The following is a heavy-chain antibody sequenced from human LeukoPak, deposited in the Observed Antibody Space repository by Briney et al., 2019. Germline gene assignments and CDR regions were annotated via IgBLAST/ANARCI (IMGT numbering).Heavy chain of an antibody. D-gene: IGHD5-12*01. J-gene: IGHJ4*02. CDR3: ASVRNLVATSRPGDGDYFDY. CDR1: GGSIRSRSYY. CDR2: IYYTGST. Sequence: SETLSLTCIVSGGSIRSRSYYWGWIRQPPGKGLEWIGSIYYTGSTYYNPSLKSRVTISVDTSKKQFSLKLSSVTAADTAVYYCASVRNLVATSRPGDGDYFDYWGQGTLVIVSS. V-gene: IGHV4-39*07.